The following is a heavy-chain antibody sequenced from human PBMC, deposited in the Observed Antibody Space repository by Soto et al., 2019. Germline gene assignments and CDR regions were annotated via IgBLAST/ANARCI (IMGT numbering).Heavy chain of an antibody. D-gene: IGHD3-10*01. CDR3: ARDRDDYGSGNYYNRIDF. V-gene: IGHV1-69*01. CDR2: IIPLFGTP. CDR1: GGIFSTYA. Sequence: QVQLVQSGAEVKKPGSSVKVSCKASGGIFSTYAISWLRQAPGQGLEWMGGIIPLFGTPNYAQRFQGSVTITADESTSTADMELSRLRSQDTAVDYCARDRDDYGSGNYYNRIDFWGQRTLVTVSS. J-gene: IGHJ4*02.